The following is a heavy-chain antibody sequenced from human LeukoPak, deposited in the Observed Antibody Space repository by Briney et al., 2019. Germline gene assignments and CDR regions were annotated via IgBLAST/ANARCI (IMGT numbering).Heavy chain of an antibody. CDR2: INHSGST. Sequence: SETLSLTCAVYGGSFSGYYWSWIRQPPGKGLEWIGEINHSGSTNYNPSLKSRVTISVDTSKNQFSLKLSSVTAADTAVYYCARAVAALVDYWGQGTLVTVTS. V-gene: IGHV4-34*01. J-gene: IGHJ4*02. CDR1: GGSFSGYY. D-gene: IGHD4-23*01. CDR3: ARAVAALVDY.